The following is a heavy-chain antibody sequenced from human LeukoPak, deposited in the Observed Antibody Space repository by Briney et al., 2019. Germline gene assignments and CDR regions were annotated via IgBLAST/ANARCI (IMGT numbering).Heavy chain of an antibody. Sequence: GGSLRLSCAASGFTFSSYSMSWFRQAPGKGLEWVANIKEDGSEKYYVDSVKGRFTVSRDNAKNSLYLQMNSLRAEDTAVYYCARWYYDFWSGYYPLDEYWGQGTLVSVSS. CDR3: ARWYYDFWSGYYPLDEY. V-gene: IGHV3-7*01. CDR2: IKEDGSEK. J-gene: IGHJ4*02. D-gene: IGHD3-3*01. CDR1: GFTFSSYS.